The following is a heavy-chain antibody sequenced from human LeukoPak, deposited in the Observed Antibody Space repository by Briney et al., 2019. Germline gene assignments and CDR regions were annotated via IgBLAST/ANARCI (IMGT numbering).Heavy chain of an antibody. CDR3: ARGGDRRGFDY. J-gene: IGHJ4*02. V-gene: IGHV4-31*03. Sequence: SETLSLTCTVSGGSISNGGYYWSCIRQHPGKGLEWIGYIYDSGTIYYSPALQSRVTISVDTSDNKFSLKLRSLTAADTAVYYCARGGDRRGFDYWGQGTLVTVSS. D-gene: IGHD1-14*01. CDR2: IYDSGTI. CDR1: GGSISNGGYY.